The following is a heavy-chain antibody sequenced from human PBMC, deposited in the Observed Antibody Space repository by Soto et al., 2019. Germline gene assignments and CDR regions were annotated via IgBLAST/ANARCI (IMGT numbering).Heavy chain of an antibody. D-gene: IGHD2-15*01. V-gene: IGHV5-51*01. CDR2: IYPGDSDT. CDR1: GYSFTSYW. CDR3: ARHRRGYCSGGSCYDQDGDYDSADQYYYYYYMDV. Sequence: PGESLKISCKGSGYSFTSYWIGWVRQMPGKGLEWMGIIYPGDSDTRYSPSFQGQVTISADKSISTAYLQWSSLKASDTAMYYCARHRRGYCSGGSCYDQDGDYDSADQYYYYYYMDVWGKGTTVTVSS. J-gene: IGHJ6*03.